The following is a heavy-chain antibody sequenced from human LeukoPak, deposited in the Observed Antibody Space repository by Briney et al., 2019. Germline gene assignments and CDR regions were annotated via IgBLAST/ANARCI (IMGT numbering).Heavy chain of an antibody. CDR1: GDSISSSNYY. J-gene: IGHJ4*02. CDR2: VHYSVST. CDR3: ARGPPNGHDDSSGYYVPACFDY. Sequence: SETLSLTCTVSGDSISSSNYYWAWIRQPPGKELEWIATVHYSVSTHYNPSLKSRVTISVDASKNQFSLKLNSVTAADTAVYYCARGPPNGHDDSSGYYVPACFDYWGQGTLVTVSS. V-gene: IGHV4-39*07. D-gene: IGHD3-22*01.